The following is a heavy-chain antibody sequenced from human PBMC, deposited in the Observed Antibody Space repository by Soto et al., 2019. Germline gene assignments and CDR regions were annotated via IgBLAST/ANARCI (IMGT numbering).Heavy chain of an antibody. J-gene: IGHJ6*02. CDR1: KFVVANYG. CDR2: ITGSGGGT. CDR3: AKWDTHGIIPPTVGGNYCYYDLDA. V-gene: IGHV3-23*01. Sequence: ACSQRQSGAAAKFVVANYGSGSDSQAPGKGLEWVSAITGSGGGTYYADSVKGRFTVSRDNSKNTLYLQMHSLRAEDAAIFYCAKWDTHGIIPPTVGGNYCYYDLDAGFQGTRVTVSS. D-gene: IGHD4-17*01.